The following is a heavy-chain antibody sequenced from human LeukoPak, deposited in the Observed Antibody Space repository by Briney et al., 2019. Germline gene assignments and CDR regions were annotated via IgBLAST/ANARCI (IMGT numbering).Heavy chain of an antibody. CDR1: GFTFSSYA. Sequence: GGSLRLSCAASGFTFSSYAMHWVRQAPGKGLEWVAVISDDGSNKYYADSVKGRFTISRDNSKNTLYLHMNSLRAEDTAVYYCAQSQYYFGSGSHDYWGQGTLVTVSS. CDR3: AQSQYYFGSGSHDY. J-gene: IGHJ4*02. CDR2: ISDDGSNK. V-gene: IGHV3-30*14. D-gene: IGHD3-10*01.